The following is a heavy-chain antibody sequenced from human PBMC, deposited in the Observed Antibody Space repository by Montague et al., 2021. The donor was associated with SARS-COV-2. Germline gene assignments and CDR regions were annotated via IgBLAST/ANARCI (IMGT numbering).Heavy chain of an antibody. CDR1: GYTFTTYD. V-gene: IGHV1-8*01. CDR2: MNPNTGNT. CDR3: ARHYYYGLDV. Sequence: SVKVSGKASGYTFTTYDLNWVRQTTGQGLEWMGWMNPNTGNTGYAPKFQGRVTMTRSTSISTAYMELSSLRYEDTAVYYCARHYYYGLDVWGQGTTVTVSS. J-gene: IGHJ6*02.